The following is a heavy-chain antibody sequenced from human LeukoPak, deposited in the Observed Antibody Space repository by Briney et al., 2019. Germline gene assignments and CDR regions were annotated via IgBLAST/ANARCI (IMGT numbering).Heavy chain of an antibody. Sequence: SETLSLTCTVSGGSISSYYWSWIRQPPGKGLERIGYIYYSGSTNYNPSFKSRVTISVDTSKNQFSLKLRSVTAADTAVYYCARDVGNEAPYYYYMDVWGKGTTVTVSS. CDR2: IYYSGST. CDR1: GGSISSYY. CDR3: ARDVGNEAPYYYYMDV. D-gene: IGHD4-23*01. V-gene: IGHV4-59*01. J-gene: IGHJ6*03.